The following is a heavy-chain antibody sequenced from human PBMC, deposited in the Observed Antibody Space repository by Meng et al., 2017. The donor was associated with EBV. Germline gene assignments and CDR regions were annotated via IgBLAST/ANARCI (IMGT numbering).Heavy chain of an antibody. V-gene: IGHV1-69*01. J-gene: IGHJ4*02. CDR3: ASESGRGYTPDY. CDR1: GGPFRYYA. CDR2: FLPRLGAP. Sequence: QGELGRCGGEGRQPGSSVKVACKTSGGPFRYYAISWVRQAPGQGLEWLGGFLPRLGAPNYAQKFHGRVKITADESTSTHYMDLSSLRSEDTAIYYCASESGRGYTPDYWGQGTLVTVSS. D-gene: IGHD3-10*01.